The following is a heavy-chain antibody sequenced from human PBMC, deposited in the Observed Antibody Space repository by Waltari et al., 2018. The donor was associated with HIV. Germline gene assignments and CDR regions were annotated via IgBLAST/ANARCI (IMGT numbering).Heavy chain of an antibody. Sequence: EVQLLESGGGLVQPGGSLRLSCAGSGFTFSSYAMTWVRQAPGKGLEWVSAILGDGGSTFYADSVKGRFTISRDNSKNTLYLQMNSLRAEDTAVYYCAKGTLNPLTTDYWGQGTLVTVSS. J-gene: IGHJ4*02. CDR1: GFTFSSYA. D-gene: IGHD4-17*01. CDR3: AKGTLNPLTTDY. V-gene: IGHV3-23*01. CDR2: ILGDGGST.